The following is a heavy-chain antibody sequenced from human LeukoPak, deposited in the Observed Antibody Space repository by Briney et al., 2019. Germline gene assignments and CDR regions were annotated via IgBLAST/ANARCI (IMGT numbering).Heavy chain of an antibody. J-gene: IGHJ4*02. CDR3: ATLVSSSSAY. Sequence: PGGSLRLSCAASGFTFSNYAMGWVRQAPGKGLEWVSALGDSGGSRYYADSAKGRFTISRDNSKNTVYLQMNSLRAEDTAVYYCATLVSSSSAYWGQGTLVTVSS. CDR2: LGDSGGSR. CDR1: GFTFSNYA. D-gene: IGHD6-6*01. V-gene: IGHV3-23*01.